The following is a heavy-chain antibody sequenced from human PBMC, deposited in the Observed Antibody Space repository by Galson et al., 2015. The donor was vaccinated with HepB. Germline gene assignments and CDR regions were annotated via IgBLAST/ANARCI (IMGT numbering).Heavy chain of an antibody. CDR3: VSWELLSVDY. D-gene: IGHD1-26*01. CDR1: GFTFSSYG. Sequence: SLRLSCAASGFTFSSYGMHWVRQAPGKGLEWVAVISYDGSNKYYADSVKGRFTISRDNSKNTLYLQMNSLRAEDTAVYYCVSWELLSVDYWGQGTLVTVSS. CDR2: ISYDGSNK. V-gene: IGHV3-30*03. J-gene: IGHJ4*02.